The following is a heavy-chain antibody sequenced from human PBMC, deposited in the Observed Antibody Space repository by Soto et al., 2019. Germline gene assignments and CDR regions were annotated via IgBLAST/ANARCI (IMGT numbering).Heavy chain of an antibody. D-gene: IGHD2-15*01. CDR1: GFTFSSYA. J-gene: IGHJ4*02. CDR2: ISGSGGST. V-gene: IGHV3-23*01. CDR3: SSDIVVVVAATHPTPVDY. Sequence: GSLRLSCAASGFTFSSYAMSWVRQAPGKGLEWVSAISGSGGSTYYADSVKGRFTISRDNSKNTLYLQTNSLRAEDTAVYYCSSDIVVVVAATHPTPVDYWGQGTLVTVSS.